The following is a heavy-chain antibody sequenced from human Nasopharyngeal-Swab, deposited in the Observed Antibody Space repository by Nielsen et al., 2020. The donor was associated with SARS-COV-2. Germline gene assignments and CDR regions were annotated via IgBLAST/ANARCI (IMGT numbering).Heavy chain of an antibody. CDR2: IWYDGSNK. V-gene: IGHV3-33*06. CDR3: AKDKEYQLPGDYFDY. D-gene: IGHD2-2*01. Sequence: GESLKISCAASGFTFSSYGMHWVRQAPGKGLEWVAVIWYDGSNKYYADSVKGRFTISRDNSKNTLYLQMTSLRAEDTAVYYCAKDKEYQLPGDYFDYWGQGTLVTVSS. J-gene: IGHJ4*02. CDR1: GFTFSSYG.